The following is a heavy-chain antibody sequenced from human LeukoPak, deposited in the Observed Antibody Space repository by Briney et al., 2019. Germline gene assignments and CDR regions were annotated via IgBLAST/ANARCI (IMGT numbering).Heavy chain of an antibody. CDR1: GFTFSSYG. CDR2: VRYAGSNK. J-gene: IGHJ6*03. CDR3: AKEYSGNYYYMDV. Sequence: GGSLRLSCAASGFTFSSYGMHWVRQAPGKGLEWVAFVRYAGSNKYYADSVKGRFTISRDNSKNALYLQMNSLRAEDTAVYFCAKEYSGNYYYMDVWGKGTTVTVSS. V-gene: IGHV3-30*02. D-gene: IGHD4-23*01.